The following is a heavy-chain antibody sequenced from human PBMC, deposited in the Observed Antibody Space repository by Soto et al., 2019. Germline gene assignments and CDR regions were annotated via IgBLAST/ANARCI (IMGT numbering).Heavy chain of an antibody. Sequence: PGGSLRLSCAASGFTFSSYAMSWVRQAPGKGLEWVSAISGSGGSTYYADSVKGRFTISRDNSKNTLYLQMNSLRAEDTAVYYCAKGPDPITRVRGPVWAYYFEYWGQGTLVTVSS. CDR1: GFTFSSYA. V-gene: IGHV3-23*01. D-gene: IGHD3-10*01. CDR3: AKGPDPITRVRGPVWAYYFEY. CDR2: ISGSGGST. J-gene: IGHJ4*02.